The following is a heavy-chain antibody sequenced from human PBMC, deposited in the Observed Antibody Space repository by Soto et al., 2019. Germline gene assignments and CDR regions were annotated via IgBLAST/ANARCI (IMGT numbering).Heavy chain of an antibody. CDR1: GGPISSGDYY. V-gene: IGHV4-30-4*01. Sequence: QVQLQESGPGLVKPSQTLSLTCTVSGGPISSGDYYWSWIRQPPGKGLEWIGYIYYSGSTYYIPSLKSRVTISVDTSKNLFSLKLSSVTAADTAVYYCARAVRGSYYDYWGQGTLVTVSS. CDR2: IYYSGST. J-gene: IGHJ4*02. CDR3: ARAVRGSYYDY. D-gene: IGHD1-26*01.